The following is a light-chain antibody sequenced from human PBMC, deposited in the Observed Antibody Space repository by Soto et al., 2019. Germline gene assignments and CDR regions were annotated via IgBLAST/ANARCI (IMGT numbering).Light chain of an antibody. V-gene: IGLV2-18*02. J-gene: IGLJ1*01. CDR1: SSDIGSYNR. CDR3: NSFTTSSTYV. Sequence: QSALTQPASVSGSPGQSITISCTGTSSDIGSYNRVSWYQQPPGTAPKLIIYEVNNRPSGVPDRFSGSKSGNTASLTISGLQAEYEADYYCNSFTTSSTYVFGTGTKLTVL. CDR2: EVN.